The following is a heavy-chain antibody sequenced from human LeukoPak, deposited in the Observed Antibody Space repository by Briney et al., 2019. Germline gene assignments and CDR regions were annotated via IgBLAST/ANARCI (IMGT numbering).Heavy chain of an antibody. D-gene: IGHD6-13*01. CDR3: ARGSHMKSSSWTIDY. Sequence: GASVKVSCKASGGTFSSYAISWVRQAPGQGLEWMGRIIPIFGTANYAQKFQGRVTITTDESTSTAYMELSSLRSEDTAVYYCARGSHMKSSSWTIDYWGQGTLVTVSS. CDR1: GGTFSSYA. CDR2: IIPIFGTA. J-gene: IGHJ4*02. V-gene: IGHV1-69*05.